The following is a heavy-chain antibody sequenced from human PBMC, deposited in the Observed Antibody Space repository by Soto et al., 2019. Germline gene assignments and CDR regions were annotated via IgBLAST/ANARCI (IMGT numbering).Heavy chain of an antibody. J-gene: IGHJ4*02. D-gene: IGHD6-6*01. CDR2: ISGSDDST. Sequence: EVQLLESGGGLVQPGESLRLCYAASRFTFSSYAMSWVRQAPGKGLEWVSVISGSDDSTYYADSVKGRFTISRDNSKNTLYLQMNSLRAEDPAVYYCAKRSSSSTFDYWGQGTLVTVSS. CDR1: RFTFSSYA. CDR3: AKRSSSSTFDY. V-gene: IGHV3-23*01.